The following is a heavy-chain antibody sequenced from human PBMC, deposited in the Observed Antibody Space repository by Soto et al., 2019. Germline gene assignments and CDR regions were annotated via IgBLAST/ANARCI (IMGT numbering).Heavy chain of an antibody. D-gene: IGHD2-2*01. Sequence: ASVKVSCKASGYTFTSYYMHWVRQAPGQGLEWMGIINPSGGSTSYAQKFQGRVTMTRDTSTSTVYMELSSLRSEDTAVYYCARWGGREYLRHERGFDPWGQGTLVTVSS. CDR2: INPSGGST. CDR3: ARWGGREYLRHERGFDP. J-gene: IGHJ5*02. CDR1: GYTFTSYY. V-gene: IGHV1-46*01.